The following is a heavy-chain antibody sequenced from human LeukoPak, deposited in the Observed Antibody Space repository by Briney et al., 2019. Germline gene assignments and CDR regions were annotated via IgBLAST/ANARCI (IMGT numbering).Heavy chain of an antibody. CDR3: ARVSGESYYFLDWYSDL. V-gene: IGHV1-2*02. J-gene: IGHJ2*01. CDR1: GYTFTGYY. Sequence: ASVKVSFKASGYTFTGYYMHWVRQAPGQGLEWVGGIDPNSGGTNDPQKLQGRVTMTRDTSISPAYLELSRLRSDDTAVYYCARVSGESYYFLDWYSDLWGRGTPVTV. CDR2: IDPNSGGT. D-gene: IGHD1-26*01.